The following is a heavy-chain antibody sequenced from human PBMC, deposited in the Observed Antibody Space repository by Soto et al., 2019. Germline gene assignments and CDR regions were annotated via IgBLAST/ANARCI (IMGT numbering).Heavy chain of an antibody. V-gene: IGHV3-48*02. CDR3: ARDTYYSGSGSYYPFDY. CDR2: ISTGGRTI. Sequence: GGSLRLSCAASGFTFSTHTMNWVRQAPGKGLEWISYISTGGRTIYQADSVKGRFTISRDDAKNSLYLQMNSLRDEDAAVYYCARDTYYSGSGSYYPFDYWGQGTPVTVSS. J-gene: IGHJ4*02. CDR1: GFTFSTHT. D-gene: IGHD3-10*01.